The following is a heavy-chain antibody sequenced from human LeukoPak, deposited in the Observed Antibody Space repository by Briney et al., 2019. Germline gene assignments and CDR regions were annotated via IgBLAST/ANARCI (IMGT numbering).Heavy chain of an antibody. CDR1: GVSFGNYW. Sequence: PGGSLRLSCVASGVSFGNYWMHWVRQSPGKGLVWVSRIDPDGTTTHYAESVKGRFTISRDNAKNSLYLQMNSLRAEDTALYYCAKGLYDFWSGYHTYPLDYWGQGTLATVSS. CDR2: IDPDGTTT. D-gene: IGHD3-3*01. J-gene: IGHJ4*02. V-gene: IGHV3-74*01. CDR3: AKGLYDFWSGYHTYPLDY.